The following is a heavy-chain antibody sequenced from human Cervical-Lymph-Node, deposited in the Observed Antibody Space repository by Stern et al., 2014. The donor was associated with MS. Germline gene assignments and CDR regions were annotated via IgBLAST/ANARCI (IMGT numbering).Heavy chain of an antibody. CDR1: GFTFISYS. CDR3: AREPYNYDGDGYLDH. Sequence: VQLVESGGGVVQPGRSLRLSCAASGFTFISYSMYWVRQAPGKGLEWVAVILHDGSNEYYADSVKGRFTISRDNSKNTVSLQMNSLRVEDTAVYYCAREPYNYDGDGYLDHWGQGTLVTVSS. V-gene: IGHV3-30-3*01. J-gene: IGHJ4*02. D-gene: IGHD3-22*01. CDR2: ILHDGSNE.